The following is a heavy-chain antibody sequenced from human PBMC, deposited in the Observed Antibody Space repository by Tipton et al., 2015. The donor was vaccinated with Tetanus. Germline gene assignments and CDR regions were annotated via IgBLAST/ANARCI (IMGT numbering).Heavy chain of an antibody. CDR2: IYYSGST. CDR1: GGSISSSSYY. V-gene: IGHV4-61*05. Sequence: TLSLTCTVSGGSISSSSYYWSRIRQPPGKGLEWIGYIYYSGSTNYNPSLKSRVTISVDTSKNQFSLKLSSVTAADTAVYYCARGSYGSGSYRFVYWGQGTLVTVSS. CDR3: ARGSYGSGSYRFVY. J-gene: IGHJ4*02. D-gene: IGHD3-10*01.